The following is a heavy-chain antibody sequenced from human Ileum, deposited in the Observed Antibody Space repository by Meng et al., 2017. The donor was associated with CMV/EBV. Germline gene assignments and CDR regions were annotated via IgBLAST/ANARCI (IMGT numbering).Heavy chain of an antibody. Sequence: GGSLRLSCTASGFTFSSSVMHWVRQAPGKGLEWVAFIRYDGSNKYYADSVKGRFTISRDNSKNTLNLQMNSLRPEDTAVYYCVKVVVGSGTNWFDPWGQGTLVTVSS. J-gene: IGHJ5*02. CDR2: IRYDGSNK. V-gene: IGHV3-30*02. CDR1: GFTFSSSV. D-gene: IGHD3-10*01. CDR3: VKVVVGSGTNWFDP.